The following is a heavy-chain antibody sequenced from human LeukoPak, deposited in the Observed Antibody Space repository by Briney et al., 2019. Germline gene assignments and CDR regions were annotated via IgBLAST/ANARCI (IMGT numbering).Heavy chain of an antibody. D-gene: IGHD2-15*01. Sequence: GGSLRLSCAASGFTFSSYGMHWVRQAPGKGLEWVAFIRYDGSNKYYADSVKGRFTISRDNSKNTLYLQMDSLRAEDTAVYYCAKDGGSLAVVVAATLDYWGQGTLVTVSS. CDR1: GFTFSSYG. CDR3: AKDGGSLAVVVAATLDY. V-gene: IGHV3-30*02. J-gene: IGHJ4*02. CDR2: IRYDGSNK.